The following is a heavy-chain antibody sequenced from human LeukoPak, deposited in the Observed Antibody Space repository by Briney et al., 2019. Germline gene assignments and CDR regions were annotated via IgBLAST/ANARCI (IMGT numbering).Heavy chain of an antibody. D-gene: IGHD4-11*01. CDR1: GFIFSHYV. V-gene: IGHV3-33*01. Sequence: GRSLRLSCVASGFIFSHYVMHWVRQAPGKGLEWVAVIWSDGSNRFYAGSVKGRFTISRDNSQNTVFLQMNSLRAEDTAMYYCARDAQRGFDYSNSLKYWGHGILVTVSS. CDR3: ARDAQRGFDYSNSLKY. CDR2: IWSDGSNR. J-gene: IGHJ4*01.